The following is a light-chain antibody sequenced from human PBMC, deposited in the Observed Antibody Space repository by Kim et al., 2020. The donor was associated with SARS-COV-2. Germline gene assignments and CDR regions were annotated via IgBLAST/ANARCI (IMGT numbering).Light chain of an antibody. CDR3: QSYDSSLSGYV. CDR2: GNS. CDR1: SSNIGAGYD. Sequence: RVTISCTGSSSNIGAGYDVHWYQQLPGPAPKLLIYGNSNRPSGVPDRFSGSKSGTSASLAITGLQAEDEADYYCQSYDSSLSGYVFGGGTQLTVL. V-gene: IGLV1-40*01. J-gene: IGLJ2*01.